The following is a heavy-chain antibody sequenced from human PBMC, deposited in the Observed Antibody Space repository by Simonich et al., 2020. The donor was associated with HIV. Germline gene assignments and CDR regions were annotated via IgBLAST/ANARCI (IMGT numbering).Heavy chain of an antibody. J-gene: IGHJ4*02. Sequence: QVQLQQWGAGLLKPSETLSLTCAVYGGSFSGYYWSWIRQPPGRGLEWIGEINHSGRTNYTPSLKSRVTISVDTSKNQFSLKLSSVTAADTAVYYCARRHPTTVTTPYFDYWGQGTLVTVSS. CDR2: INHSGRT. V-gene: IGHV4-34*01. CDR3: ARRHPTTVTTPYFDY. CDR1: GGSFSGYY. D-gene: IGHD4-17*01.